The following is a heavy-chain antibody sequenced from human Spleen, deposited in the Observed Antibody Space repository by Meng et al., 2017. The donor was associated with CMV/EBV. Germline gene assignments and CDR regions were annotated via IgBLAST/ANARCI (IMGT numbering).Heavy chain of an antibody. CDR1: GYTFTSYY. D-gene: IGHD1-1*01. J-gene: IGHJ4*02. CDR2: INPSGGST. Sequence: QVQLWRVGGEVKTPGGSVKVPCKASGYTFTSYYMHWGRQAPGQGLEWMGIINPSGGSTSYEQKFQGRVTMTRDTSTSTVYMELSSLRSEDTAVYYCAKGPAPRELERQFYFDYWGQGTLVTVSS. CDR3: AKGPAPRELERQFYFDY. V-gene: IGHV1-46*01.